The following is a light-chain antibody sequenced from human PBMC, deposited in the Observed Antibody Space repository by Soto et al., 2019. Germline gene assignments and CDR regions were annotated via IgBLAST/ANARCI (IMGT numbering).Light chain of an antibody. V-gene: IGKV3-20*01. Sequence: EIVLTQSPGTLSLSPGERATLSCRASQSVSSSYLAWYQQKPGQAPRVVIYGASTRATGIPERFSGSGSGTDFTLTISRLEPEDFAVYYCQQYGRSPFTFGPGTKVDI. CDR2: GAS. CDR1: QSVSSSY. J-gene: IGKJ3*01. CDR3: QQYGRSPFT.